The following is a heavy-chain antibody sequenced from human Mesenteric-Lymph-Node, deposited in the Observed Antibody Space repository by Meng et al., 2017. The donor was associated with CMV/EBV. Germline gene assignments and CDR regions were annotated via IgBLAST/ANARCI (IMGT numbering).Heavy chain of an antibody. V-gene: IGHV6-1*01. CDR2: TNDRSKSYK. J-gene: IGHJ4*02. CDR1: GYSISSYNAA. Sequence: KLPASGPGLVKASATLTVSGTISGYSISSYNAAWNWFRPSPARGLEGLGRTNDRSKSYKDYAVSVKTRISVTLHTTKNLLSGHLNFVTPEDTAVYYCAYLGDLPPLWWGQGTLVTVSS. D-gene: IGHD2-21*02. CDR3: AYLGDLPPLW.